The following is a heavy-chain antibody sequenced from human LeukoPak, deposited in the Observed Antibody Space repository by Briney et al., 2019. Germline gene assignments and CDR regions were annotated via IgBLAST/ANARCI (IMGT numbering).Heavy chain of an antibody. J-gene: IGHJ1*01. CDR1: GFTFSSYW. CDR3: ARKNLGSSGYYYSEYFQH. Sequence: GGPLRLSCAASGFTFSSYWMSWVRQAPGKGLEWVANIKQDGSEKYYVDSVKGRFTISRDNAKNSLYLQMNSLRAEDTAVYYCARKNLGSSGYYYSEYFQHWGQGTLVTVSS. V-gene: IGHV3-7*01. CDR2: IKQDGSEK. D-gene: IGHD3-22*01.